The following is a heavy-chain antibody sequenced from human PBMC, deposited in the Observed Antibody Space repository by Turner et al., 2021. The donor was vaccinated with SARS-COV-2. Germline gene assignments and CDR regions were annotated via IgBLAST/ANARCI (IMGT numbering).Heavy chain of an antibody. V-gene: IGHV4-39*01. CDR3: AGNWEVAAAGHLAWFDP. D-gene: IGHD6-13*01. CDR2: NYYRWSN. CDR1: GGSISSSSYY. Sequence: QLQLQESGPGLVKPSETLSLTCTVSGGSISSSSYYWGWIRQPPGKGLEWIGSNYYRWSNHYQPALKSRVNISVDQFKNPVFLKANFVTAGEPAVYFWAGNWEVAAAGHLAWFDPWGQGTLVTVSS. J-gene: IGHJ5*02.